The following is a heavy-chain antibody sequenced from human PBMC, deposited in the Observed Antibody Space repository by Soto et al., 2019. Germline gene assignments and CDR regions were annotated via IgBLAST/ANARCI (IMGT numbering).Heavy chain of an antibody. J-gene: IGHJ4*02. Sequence: QVHLQESGPGLVEPSETLSLTCAVSGASVSETYWWSWVRQAPGKGLEWIGEISHRGTPHYNPALWSRVPMSTDTSRNQISMTLMSVTAAASASYYCARHIAVAGTRGFDYWGQGTLVTVSS. D-gene: IGHD6-19*01. CDR3: ARHIAVAGTRGFDY. V-gene: IGHV4-4*02. CDR2: ISHRGTP. CDR1: GASVSETYW.